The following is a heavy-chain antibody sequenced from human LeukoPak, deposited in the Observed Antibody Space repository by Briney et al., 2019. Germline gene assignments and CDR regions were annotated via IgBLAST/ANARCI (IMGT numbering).Heavy chain of an antibody. CDR2: IYHSGTT. CDR1: GGSISSGGYS. D-gene: IGHD4-17*01. J-gene: IGHJ4*02. CDR3: ARVRGDKTFDY. Sequence: PSQTLSLTCAVSGGSISSGGYSWSWIRQPPGKGLEWIGYIYHSGTTYYNPSLKSRVTISVDRSKNQFSLKLSSVTVADTAVYYCARVRGDKTFDYWGQGTLVTVSS. V-gene: IGHV4-30-2*01.